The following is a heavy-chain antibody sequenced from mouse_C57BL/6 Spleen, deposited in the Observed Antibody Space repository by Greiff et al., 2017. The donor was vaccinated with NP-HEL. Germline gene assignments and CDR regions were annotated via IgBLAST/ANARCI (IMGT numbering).Heavy chain of an antibody. CDR2: INPSNGGT. CDR1: GYTFTSYW. V-gene: IGHV1-53*01. D-gene: IGHD1-1*01. Sequence: QVQLQQPGTELVKPGASVKLSCKASGYTFTSYWMHWVKQRPGQGLEWIGNINPSNGGTNYNEKFKSKATLTVDKSSSTAYMQLSSLTSEDSAVYFCARYSYYYGSSWYFDVWGTGTTVTVSS. J-gene: IGHJ1*03. CDR3: ARYSYYYGSSWYFDV.